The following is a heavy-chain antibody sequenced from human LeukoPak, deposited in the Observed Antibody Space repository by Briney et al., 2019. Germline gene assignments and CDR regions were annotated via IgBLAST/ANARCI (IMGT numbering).Heavy chain of an antibody. CDR3: AKDRYYGSGTDGKYYFDY. CDR1: GFTFNNYA. CDR2: ISAGGGST. Sequence: GGSLRLSCAASGFTFNNYAMSWVRQAPGKGLEWVSGISAGGGSTYYADSVKGRFTISRANSKNTLYLQMNSLRAEDAAVYYCAKDRYYGSGTDGKYYFDYWGQGALVTVSS. J-gene: IGHJ4*02. V-gene: IGHV3-23*01. D-gene: IGHD3-10*01.